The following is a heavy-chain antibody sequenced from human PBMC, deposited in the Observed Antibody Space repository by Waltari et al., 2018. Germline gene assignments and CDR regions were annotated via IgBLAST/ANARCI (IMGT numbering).Heavy chain of an antibody. D-gene: IGHD3-16*02. CDR1: GYTLTELS. Sequence: QVQLVQSGAEVKKPGASVKVSCKVSGYTLTELSMHWVRQAPGKGLEWMGGFDPEDGETIYAQKFQGRVTMTEDTSTDTAYMELSSLRSEDTAVYYCATGKYYDYVWGSYRPPFDYWGQGTLVTVSS. V-gene: IGHV1-24*01. CDR3: ATGKYYDYVWGSYRPPFDY. J-gene: IGHJ4*02. CDR2: FDPEDGET.